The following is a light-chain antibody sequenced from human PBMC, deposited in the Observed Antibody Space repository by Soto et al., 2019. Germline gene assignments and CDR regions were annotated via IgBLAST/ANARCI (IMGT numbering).Light chain of an antibody. CDR3: QQSYAVPLP. CDR1: QTVTTF. CDR2: AAS. J-gene: IGKJ4*01. Sequence: DIQLTQSPSSLAASVGDRVTITCRASQTVTTFLNWYQQKSGEAPKLLIHAASTLQTGVPSRFSGTGSETEFTLTIASLHPEDVATYSCQQSYAVPLPFGGGTKVEI. V-gene: IGKV1-39*01.